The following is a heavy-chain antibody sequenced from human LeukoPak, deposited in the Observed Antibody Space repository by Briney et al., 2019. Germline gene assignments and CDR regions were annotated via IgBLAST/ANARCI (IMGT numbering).Heavy chain of an antibody. CDR2: IYYSGST. CDR1: GGSISSYY. V-gene: IGHV4-59*01. CDR3: AGVGRQWLVTDY. J-gene: IGHJ4*02. Sequence: SETLSLTCTVSGGSISSYYWSWIRQPPGKGLEWIGYIYYSGSTNYNPSLKSRVTISVDTSKNQFSLKLSSVTAADTAVYYCAGVGRQWLVTDYWGQGTLVTVSS. D-gene: IGHD6-19*01.